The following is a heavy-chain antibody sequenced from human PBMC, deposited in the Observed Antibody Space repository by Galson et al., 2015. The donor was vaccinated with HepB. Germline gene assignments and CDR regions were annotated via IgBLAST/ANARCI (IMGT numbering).Heavy chain of an antibody. CDR3: LGTGTQGVDY. V-gene: IGHV4-39*01. J-gene: IGHJ4*02. Sequence: ETLSLTCTVSGGSISSSSYYWGWIRQPPGKGLEWIGNIFYSGSTYSNPSLKSRVTISVDTSKNQFSLRLSSVTAADTAVYYALGTGTQGVDYWGQGTLVTVSS. D-gene: IGHD1-1*01. CDR2: IFYSGST. CDR1: GGSISSSSYY.